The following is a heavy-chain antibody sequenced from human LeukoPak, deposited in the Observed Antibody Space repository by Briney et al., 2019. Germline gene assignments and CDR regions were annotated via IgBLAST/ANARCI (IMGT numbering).Heavy chain of an antibody. Sequence: PGGSLRLSCAASGFTFSSYAMHWVRQAPGKGLEWVAVTSYDGSNKYYADSVKGRFTISRDNSKNTLYLQMNSLRAEDTAVYYCARDRSSSWPIDYWGQGTLVTVSS. V-gene: IGHV3-30-3*01. CDR1: GFTFSSYA. CDR2: TSYDGSNK. CDR3: ARDRSSSWPIDY. J-gene: IGHJ4*02. D-gene: IGHD6-13*01.